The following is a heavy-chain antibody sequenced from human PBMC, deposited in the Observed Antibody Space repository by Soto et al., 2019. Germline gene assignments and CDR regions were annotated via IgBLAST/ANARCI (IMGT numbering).Heavy chain of an antibody. CDR2: INSDGSST. D-gene: IGHD5-18*01. CDR3: SRVGYSYGSHEH. Sequence: GGSLRLSCAASGFTFSSYWMHWVRQAPGKGLVWVSRINSDGSSTSYADSVKGRFTISRDNAKNTLYLQMNSLRAEDTAVYYCSRVGYSYGSHEHWGQGTLVTVSS. V-gene: IGHV3-74*01. J-gene: IGHJ1*01. CDR1: GFTFSSYW.